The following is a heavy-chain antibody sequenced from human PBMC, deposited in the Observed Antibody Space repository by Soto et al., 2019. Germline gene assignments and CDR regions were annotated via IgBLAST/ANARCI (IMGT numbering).Heavy chain of an antibody. CDR3: ARGPYTSSSLDY. V-gene: IGHV4-39*01. CDR1: GGSISSSSYY. D-gene: IGHD6-13*01. Sequence: QLQLQESGPGLVKPSETLSLTCTVSGGSISSSSYYWGWIRQPPGKGLEWIGSIYYSGSTYYNPSLKSRVTISVDTSKNQFSLKLSSVTAADTAVYYCARGPYTSSSLDYWGQGTLVTVSS. J-gene: IGHJ4*02. CDR2: IYYSGST.